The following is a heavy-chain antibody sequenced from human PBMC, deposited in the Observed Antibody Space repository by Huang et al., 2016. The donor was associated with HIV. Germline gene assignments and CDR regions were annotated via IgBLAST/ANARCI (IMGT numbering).Heavy chain of an antibody. Sequence: EVLLVQSGAELKEPGESLKISCKASGYGFSRYWIGWVRQKPGKGLEWVGISSPRDSETKYRPSCDGQVTIAADKSTRTAYLQWESLKAPDTAIYFCARQVDGFRSHFDFWGQGTLVSVSS. J-gene: IGHJ4*02. CDR2: SSPRDSET. V-gene: IGHV5-51*01. CDR3: ARQVDGFRSHFDF. D-gene: IGHD5-18*01. CDR1: GYGFSRYW.